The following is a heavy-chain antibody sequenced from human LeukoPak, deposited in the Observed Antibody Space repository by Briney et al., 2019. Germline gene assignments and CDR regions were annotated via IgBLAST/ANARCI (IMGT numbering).Heavy chain of an antibody. CDR3: ASGWVSFDY. V-gene: IGHV3-23*01. D-gene: IGHD6-19*01. Sequence: GGSLRLSCVGSGFTFRSHAMSWVRQAPEKGLEFVSGIYENGGTTYYADSVKGRFSISRDNSKNTLYLQMNSLRAEDTAVYYCASGWVSFDYWGQGTLVTVSS. CDR1: GFTFRSHA. CDR2: IYENGGTT. J-gene: IGHJ4*02.